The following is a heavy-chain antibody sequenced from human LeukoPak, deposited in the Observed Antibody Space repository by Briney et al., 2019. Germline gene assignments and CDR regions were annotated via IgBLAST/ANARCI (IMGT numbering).Heavy chain of an antibody. CDR3: TLYNY. Sequence: ASVKVSCKTSGYSFTSQDLHWVRQAPGQRLEWVGCISPDNGNAQYSQEFQGRVTITRDTSARTAYMELSSLRSEDMAVYYCTLYNYWGQGTLVTVSS. CDR1: GYSFTSQD. CDR2: ISPDNGNA. V-gene: IGHV1-3*03. D-gene: IGHD2-2*02. J-gene: IGHJ4*02.